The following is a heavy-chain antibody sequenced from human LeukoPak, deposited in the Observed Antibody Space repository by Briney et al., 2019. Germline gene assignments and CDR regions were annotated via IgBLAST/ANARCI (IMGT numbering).Heavy chain of an antibody. D-gene: IGHD6-13*01. CDR3: AKDGYYSSSWYYYYYGMDV. CDR1: GFTFSSYA. Sequence: PGGSLRLSCAASGFTFSSYAMSWVRQAPGKGLEWVSAISGSGGSTYYADSVKGRFTISRDNSKNTLYLQMNSLRAEDTAVYYCAKDGYYSSSWYYYYYGMDVWGQGTMVTVSS. J-gene: IGHJ6*02. V-gene: IGHV3-23*01. CDR2: ISGSGGST.